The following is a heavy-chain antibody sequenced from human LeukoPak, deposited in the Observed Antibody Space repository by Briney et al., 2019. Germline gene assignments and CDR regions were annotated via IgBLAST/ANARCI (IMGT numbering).Heavy chain of an antibody. CDR2: ISGTNTYL. CDR1: GFTFTNYN. Sequence: PGGSLRLSCAASGFTFTNYNMNWVRQAPGKGLEWVSSISGTNTYLYYADSVKGRFTISRDNAKNSLYLQMNSLRAEDTAVYYCARIPNSANFPNWFDPWGQGTLVTVSS. D-gene: IGHD4/OR15-4a*01. J-gene: IGHJ5*02. CDR3: ARIPNSANFPNWFDP. V-gene: IGHV3-21*01.